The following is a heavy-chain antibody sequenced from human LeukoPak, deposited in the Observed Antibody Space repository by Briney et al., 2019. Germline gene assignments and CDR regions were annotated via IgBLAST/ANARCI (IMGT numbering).Heavy chain of an antibody. V-gene: IGHV3-53*01. CDR2: IYSGGST. D-gene: IGHD6-13*01. J-gene: IGHJ4*02. Sequence: GGSLRLSCAASGFTVSSNYMSWVRQAPGKGLEWVSVIYSGGSTYYADSVKGRFTISRDNSKNTLYLQMNSLRAEDTAVYYCAKGGKSSSWYPSIDYWGQGTLVTVSS. CDR3: AKGGKSSSWYPSIDY. CDR1: GFTVSSNY.